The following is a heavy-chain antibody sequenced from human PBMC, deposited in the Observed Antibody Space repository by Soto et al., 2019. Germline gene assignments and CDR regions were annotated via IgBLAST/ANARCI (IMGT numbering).Heavy chain of an antibody. J-gene: IGHJ4*02. Sequence: QVQLVQSGAEVKKPGSSVKVSCKASGGTFSSYAISWVRQAPGQGREWMGGVIPIFGTANYAQKFQGRVTITEDKSTSTAYMELSSLRSADTAGYYGARGGEHYYDSSGYYFWGQGTLVTVSS. CDR2: VIPIFGTA. CDR3: ARGGEHYYDSSGYYF. V-gene: IGHV1-69*06. D-gene: IGHD3-22*01. CDR1: GGTFSSYA.